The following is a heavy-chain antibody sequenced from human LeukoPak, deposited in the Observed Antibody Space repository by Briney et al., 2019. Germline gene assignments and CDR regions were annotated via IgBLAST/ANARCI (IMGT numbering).Heavy chain of an antibody. CDR3: ARVLSGYYSV. CDR1: GFAFNVFG. J-gene: IGHJ4*02. D-gene: IGHD3-22*01. Sequence: GGSLRLSCAGSGFAFNVFGMHWLRQAPGKGLEWVALAKADGISKYYADSVKGRFTISRDNSKNTLYLQMNSLRAEDTAVYYCARVLSGYYSVWGQGTLVTVSS. CDR2: AKADGISK. V-gene: IGHV3-30*12.